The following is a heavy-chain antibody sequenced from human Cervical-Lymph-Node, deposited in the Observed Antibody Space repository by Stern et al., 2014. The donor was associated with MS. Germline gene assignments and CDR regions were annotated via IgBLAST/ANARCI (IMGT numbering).Heavy chain of an antibody. Sequence: QVTLKESGPAVVKPTQTLTLTCTFSGFSLSSDGMCVTWIRQPPGKALEWLALIDWTDDKYFNTSLKTRLANSKGTSKNQVVLTMANVDPMDTATYYCARMVGATGYYYDVDVWGQGTTVTVSS. CDR2: IDWTDDK. CDR1: GFSLSSDGMC. D-gene: IGHD1-26*01. CDR3: ARMVGATGYYYDVDV. J-gene: IGHJ6*02. V-gene: IGHV2-70*01.